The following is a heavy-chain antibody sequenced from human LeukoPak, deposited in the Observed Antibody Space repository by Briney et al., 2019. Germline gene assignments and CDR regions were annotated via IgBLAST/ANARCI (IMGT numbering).Heavy chain of an antibody. J-gene: IGHJ4*02. CDR2: ISDSGRST. D-gene: IGHD2-15*01. Sequence: PGGSLRLSCAVSGITLSNYGMSWVRQAPGKGLEWVAGISDSGRSTNYADSVKGRFTISRDNTKNTLYLQMNSLRAEDTAVYFCAKRGVVIRVILVGFHKEAYYFDSWGQGALVTVSS. CDR3: AKRGVVIRVILVGFHKEAYYFDS. CDR1: GITLSNYG. V-gene: IGHV3-23*01.